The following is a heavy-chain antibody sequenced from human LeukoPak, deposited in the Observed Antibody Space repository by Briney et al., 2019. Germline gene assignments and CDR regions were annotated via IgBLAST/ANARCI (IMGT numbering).Heavy chain of an antibody. D-gene: IGHD4-17*01. CDR3: AKGPSGSDYDWYFDL. V-gene: IGHV1-24*01. Sequence: ASVKVSCKVSGNTLTKFPMHWVRQAPGKGLEWMGGFDLDEGKRIYAQKLKGRVIMTEDTSTDTAYMEIKSLTFEDTAVYYCAKGPSGSDYDWYFDLWGRGTLITVSS. CDR2: FDLDEGKR. CDR1: GNTLTKFP. J-gene: IGHJ2*01.